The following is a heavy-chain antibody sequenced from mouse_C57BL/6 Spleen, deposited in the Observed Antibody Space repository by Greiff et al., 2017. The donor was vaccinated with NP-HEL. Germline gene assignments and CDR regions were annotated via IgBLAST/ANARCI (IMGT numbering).Heavy chain of an antibody. D-gene: IGHD2-4*01. CDR2: IYPGDGDT. Sequence: QVQLQQSGPELVKPGASVKISCKASGYAFSSSWMNWVKQRPGKGLEWIGRIYPGDGDTNYNGKFKGKATLTADKSSSTAYMQLSSLTSEDSAVYFCARLYYDYDEAYAMDYWGQGTSVTVSS. CDR3: ARLYYDYDEAYAMDY. V-gene: IGHV1-82*01. J-gene: IGHJ4*01. CDR1: GYAFSSSW.